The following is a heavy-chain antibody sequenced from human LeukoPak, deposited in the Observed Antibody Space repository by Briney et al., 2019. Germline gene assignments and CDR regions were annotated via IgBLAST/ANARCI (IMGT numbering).Heavy chain of an antibody. CDR3: ARAVGATTYYYYGMDV. V-gene: IGHV4-31*03. CDR1: GGSISSGGYY. D-gene: IGHD1-26*01. Sequence: SQTLSLTCTVSGGSISSGGYYWSWIRQHPGKGLEWIGYIYYSGSTYYNPSLKSRVTISVDTSKNQFSLKLSSVTAADTAVYYCARAVGATTYYYYGMDVWGQGTTVTVSS. J-gene: IGHJ6*02. CDR2: IYYSGST.